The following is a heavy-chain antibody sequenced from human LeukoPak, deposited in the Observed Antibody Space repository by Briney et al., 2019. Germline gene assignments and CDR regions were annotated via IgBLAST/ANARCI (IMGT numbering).Heavy chain of an antibody. J-gene: IGHJ5*02. D-gene: IGHD2-2*03. CDR2: MNPNSSNT. Sequence: GASVKVSYKASGYTFTSYDINWVRQATGQGLEWMGWMNPNSSNTGYAQKFQGRVTMTRNTSISTAYMELSSLRSEDTAVYYCARGWIRANWFDPWGQGTLVTVSS. CDR1: GYTFTSYD. V-gene: IGHV1-8*01. CDR3: ARGWIRANWFDP.